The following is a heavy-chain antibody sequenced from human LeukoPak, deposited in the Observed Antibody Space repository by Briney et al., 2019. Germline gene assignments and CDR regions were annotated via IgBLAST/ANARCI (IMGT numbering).Heavy chain of an antibody. CDR3: ARRPCGYALSWLDP. Sequence: PSETLFLACTVSGVSISSYCWSWIRQPPGKGLEWIGYIYYSGSTNYNPSLKSRVTISVDTSKNQFSLRLSSVTAADTAVYYCARRPCGYALSWLDPWGQGTLVTVSS. J-gene: IGHJ5*02. D-gene: IGHD3-22*01. V-gene: IGHV4-59*08. CDR1: GVSISSYC. CDR2: IYYSGST.